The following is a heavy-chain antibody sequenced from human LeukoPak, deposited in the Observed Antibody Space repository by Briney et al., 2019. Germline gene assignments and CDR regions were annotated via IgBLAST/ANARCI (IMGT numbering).Heavy chain of an antibody. Sequence: PGGSLRLSCAASGFTFDDYAMHWVRQAPGKGLEWVSGISWNSGSIGYADSVKGRFTISRDNAKNSLYLQMNSLRAEDTALYYCASIDYWGQGTLVTVSS. J-gene: IGHJ4*02. CDR3: ASIDY. V-gene: IGHV3-9*01. CDR1: GFTFDDYA. CDR2: ISWNSGSI.